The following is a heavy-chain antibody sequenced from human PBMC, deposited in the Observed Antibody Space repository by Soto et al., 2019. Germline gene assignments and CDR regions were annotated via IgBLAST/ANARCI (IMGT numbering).Heavy chain of an antibody. J-gene: IGHJ5*02. Sequence: SETLSLTCTVSGGSISSGGYYWSWIRQHPGKGLEWIGYIYYSGSTYYNPSLKSRVTISVDTSKNQFSLKLSSVTAADTAVYYCARSITMVRGVIPAFDPWGQGTLVTVSS. CDR2: IYYSGST. V-gene: IGHV4-31*03. D-gene: IGHD3-10*01. CDR1: GGSISSGGYY. CDR3: ARSITMVRGVIPAFDP.